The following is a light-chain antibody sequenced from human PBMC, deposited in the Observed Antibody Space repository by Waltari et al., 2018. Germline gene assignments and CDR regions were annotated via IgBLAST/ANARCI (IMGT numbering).Light chain of an antibody. CDR2: SVS. Sequence: QSALTQPASVSGSPGQSIAISCTGSSSDIGAYTFVSWYQQHPGKAPKLIISSVSERPSGVSKRVSGSKSGNTASLTISGLHPEDEADYYCCSYAGSSLYVFGTGTKLTVL. J-gene: IGLJ1*01. CDR1: SSDIGAYTF. V-gene: IGLV2-23*02. CDR3: CSYAGSSLYV.